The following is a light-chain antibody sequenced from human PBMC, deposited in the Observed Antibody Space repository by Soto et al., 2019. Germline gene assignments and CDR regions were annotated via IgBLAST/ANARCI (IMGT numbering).Light chain of an antibody. J-gene: IGKJ1*01. CDR3: QQYKKWPRT. V-gene: IGKV3-15*01. Sequence: EIVMTQSPATLSVSPGERATLSCRASQSVSSNFAWYQQKPGQAPRLLIYDAFTRATGIPARFSGSGSGTEFTLTISSLQSEDFAVYYCQQYKKWPRTFGHGTKVEIK. CDR2: DAF. CDR1: QSVSSN.